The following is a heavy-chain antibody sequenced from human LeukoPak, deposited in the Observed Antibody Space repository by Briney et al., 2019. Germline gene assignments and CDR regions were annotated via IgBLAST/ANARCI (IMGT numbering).Heavy chain of an antibody. D-gene: IGHD3-3*02. CDR2: ISGSGGST. CDR1: GFTFSSYS. CDR3: AKVGILARYYFDY. J-gene: IGHJ4*02. V-gene: IGHV3-23*01. Sequence: GGSLRLSCAASGFTFSSYSMSWVRQAPGKGLEWVSAISGSGGSTYYADSVKGRFTISRDNSKNTPYLQMNSLRAEDTAVYYCAKVGILARYYFDYWGQGTLVTVSS.